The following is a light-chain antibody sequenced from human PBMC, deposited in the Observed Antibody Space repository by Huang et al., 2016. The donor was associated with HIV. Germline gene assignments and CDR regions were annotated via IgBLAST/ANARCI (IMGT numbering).Light chain of an antibody. CDR2: WAS. J-gene: IGKJ2*01. CDR1: KGVFHRANNKNY. V-gene: IGKV4-1*01. CDR3: QQYYIAPFT. Sequence: DSVLTQSPDSLVVLLGTRATITCKSRKGVFHRANNKNYLAWFQQRPGQPPRLLLYWASTRQSGVPARFRGSGSGTDFTLTISRLQADDVAVYYCQQYYIAPFTFGQGTKLEI.